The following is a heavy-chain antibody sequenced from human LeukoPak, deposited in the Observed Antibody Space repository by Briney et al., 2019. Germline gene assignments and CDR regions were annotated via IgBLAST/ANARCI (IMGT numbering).Heavy chain of an antibody. Sequence: EASVKVSCKASGYTFTSYGISWVRQAPGQGLEWMGWISAYNGNTNYAQKLQGRVTMTTDTSTSTAYMELRSLRSDDTAVYYCARDGYCSSTSCYDVNWFDPWGQGTLVTVSS. CDR3: ARDGYCSSTSCYDVNWFDP. D-gene: IGHD2-2*03. V-gene: IGHV1-18*01. CDR2: ISAYNGNT. J-gene: IGHJ5*02. CDR1: GYTFTSYG.